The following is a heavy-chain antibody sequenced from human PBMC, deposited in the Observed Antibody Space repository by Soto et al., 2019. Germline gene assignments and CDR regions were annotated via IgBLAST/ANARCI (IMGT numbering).Heavy chain of an antibody. CDR3: TTDGYYDSSGYYYAQDN. Sequence: GSLRLSCAASGSTFSNAWMSWVRQAPGKGLEWVGRIKSKTDGGTTDYAAPVKGRFTISRDDSKNTLYLQMNSLKTEDTAVYYCTTDGYYDSSGYYYAQDNWGQGTLVTVSS. CDR2: IKSKTDGGTT. V-gene: IGHV3-15*01. D-gene: IGHD3-22*01. CDR1: GSTFSNAW. J-gene: IGHJ4*02.